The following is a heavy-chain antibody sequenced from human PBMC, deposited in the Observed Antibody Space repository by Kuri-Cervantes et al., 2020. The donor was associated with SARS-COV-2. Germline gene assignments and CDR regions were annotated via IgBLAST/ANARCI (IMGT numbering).Heavy chain of an antibody. CDR3: AKERGYGYGFDI. D-gene: IGHD3-10*01. V-gene: IGHV3-9*03. CDR1: GFTFDDYG. Sequence: LSLTCAASGFTFDDYGMSWVRQAPGKGLGWVSGISWNSNNIDYVDSVKGRFTISRDNAKNFLFLQMNCLRAEDMAMYYCAKERGYGYGFDIWGQGTMVTVSS. J-gene: IGHJ3*02. CDR2: ISWNSNNI.